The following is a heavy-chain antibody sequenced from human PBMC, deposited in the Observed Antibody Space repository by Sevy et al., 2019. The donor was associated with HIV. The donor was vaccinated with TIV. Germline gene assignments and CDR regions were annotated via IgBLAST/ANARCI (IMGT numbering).Heavy chain of an antibody. D-gene: IGHD1-26*01. J-gene: IGHJ4*02. V-gene: IGHV3-23*01. Sequence: GGSLRLSCAASGFTFSSYAMSWVRQAPGKGLEWVSPISGSGGSTYYADSVKGRFTISRDNSKNTLYLQMNSLRAEDTAVYYCAKDLGIGWPNYYFDYWGQGTLVTVSS. CDR1: GFTFSSYA. CDR2: ISGSGGST. CDR3: AKDLGIGWPNYYFDY.